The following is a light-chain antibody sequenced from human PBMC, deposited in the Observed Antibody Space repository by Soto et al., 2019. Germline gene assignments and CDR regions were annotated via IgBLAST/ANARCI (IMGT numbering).Light chain of an antibody. CDR1: SSDVGDYTY. V-gene: IGLV2-8*01. J-gene: IGLJ1*01. CDR2: EVS. Sequence: QSALTQPPSASGSPGQSVTISCTGTSSDVGDYTYVSWYQQHPGKAPKLMIYEVSKRPSGVPGRFSGSKSGNTASLTVSGLQAEDEADYYCSSYAASKTYVFGTGTKLTVL. CDR3: SSYAASKTYV.